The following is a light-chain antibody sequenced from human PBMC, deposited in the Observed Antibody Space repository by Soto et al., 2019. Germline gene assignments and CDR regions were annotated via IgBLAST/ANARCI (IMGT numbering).Light chain of an antibody. CDR1: QTVSTY. V-gene: IGKV3-11*01. CDR3: HQRSNWPPFT. CDR2: NAS. J-gene: IGKJ3*01. Sequence: EIVLTQSPATLSLSPGERATLSCRASQTVSTYLAWYQPKPGQAPRLLIYNASNRATGIPARFSGSGSGTDFTLTISSLEPEDSAVYYCHQRSNWPPFTFGPGTKVEIK.